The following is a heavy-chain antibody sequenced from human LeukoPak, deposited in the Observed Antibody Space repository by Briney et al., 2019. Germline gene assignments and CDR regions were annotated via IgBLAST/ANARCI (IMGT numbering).Heavy chain of an antibody. D-gene: IGHD3-10*01. CDR3: AKGVTMVRGVISDAFDI. Sequence: GGSLRLSCAASGFTFSSYAMHWVRQAPGKGLEWVAVISYDGSNKYYADSVKGRFTISRDNSKNTLYLQMNSLRAEDTAVYYCAKGVTMVRGVISDAFDIWGQGTMVTVSS. V-gene: IGHV3-30*04. J-gene: IGHJ3*02. CDR1: GFTFSSYA. CDR2: ISYDGSNK.